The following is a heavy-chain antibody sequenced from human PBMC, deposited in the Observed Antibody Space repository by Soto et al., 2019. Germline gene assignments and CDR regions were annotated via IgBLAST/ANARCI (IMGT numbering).Heavy chain of an antibody. CDR2: ISAYNGKT. J-gene: IGHJ5*02. V-gene: IGHV1-18*01. Sequence: QVQLVQSGAEVKKPGASVKVSCKVSGYTFTNYGISWVRQAPGQGLEWMGWISAYNGKTNYAQKLQGRVSMTTDTSTSTAYMVRRSLRSDDTAVYYCARDQGAAAGSWFDPWGQGTLVTVSS. CDR3: ARDQGAAAGSWFDP. D-gene: IGHD6-13*01. CDR1: GYTFTNYG.